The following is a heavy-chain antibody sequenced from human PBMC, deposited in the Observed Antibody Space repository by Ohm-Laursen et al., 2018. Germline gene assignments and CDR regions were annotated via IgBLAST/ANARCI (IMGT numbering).Heavy chain of an antibody. V-gene: IGHV3-21*01. CDR3: ATSGSYENYFDY. CDR1: GFTFNTYS. J-gene: IGHJ4*02. Sequence: SLRLSCAASGFTFNTYSMNWVRQAPGKGLEWVSSISTGSSYIYYADSVKGRFTISRDNAKNSLYLQMNSLRAEDTAVYYCATSGSYENYFDYWGQGTLVTVSS. CDR2: ISTGSSYI. D-gene: IGHD1-26*01.